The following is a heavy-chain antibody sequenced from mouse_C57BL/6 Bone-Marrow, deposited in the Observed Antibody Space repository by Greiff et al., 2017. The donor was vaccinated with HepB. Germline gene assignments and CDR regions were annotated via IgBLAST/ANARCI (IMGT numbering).Heavy chain of an antibody. CDR2: INPSSGYT. J-gene: IGHJ2*01. Sequence: QVQLQQSGAELAKPGASVKLSCKASGYTFTSYWMHWVKQRPGQGLEWIGYINPSSGYTKYNQKFKDMATLTADKSSSTAYMQLSSLTYEDSAVYYCAREWRLRRGYFDYWGQGTTLTVSS. D-gene: IGHD2-4*01. V-gene: IGHV1-7*01. CDR3: AREWRLRRGYFDY. CDR1: GYTFTSYW.